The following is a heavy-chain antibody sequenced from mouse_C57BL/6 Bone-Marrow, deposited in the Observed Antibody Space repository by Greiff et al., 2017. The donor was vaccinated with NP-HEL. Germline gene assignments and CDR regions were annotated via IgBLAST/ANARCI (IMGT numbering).Heavy chain of an antibody. CDR3: ARMDSSGYCAMDY. V-gene: IGHV1-75*01. J-gene: IGHJ4*01. Sequence: VKLQQSGPELVKPGASVKISCKASGYTFTDYYINWVKQRPGQGLEWIGWIFPGSGSTYYNEKFKGKATLTVDKSSSTAYMLLSSLTSEDSAVYFCARMDSSGYCAMDYWGQGTSVTVSS. CDR1: GYTFTDYY. D-gene: IGHD3-2*02. CDR2: IFPGSGST.